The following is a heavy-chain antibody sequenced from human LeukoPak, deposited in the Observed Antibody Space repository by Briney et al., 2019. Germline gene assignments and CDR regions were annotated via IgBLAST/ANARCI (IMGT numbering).Heavy chain of an antibody. D-gene: IGHD5-12*01. J-gene: IGHJ4*02. CDR1: SYSISSGYY. CDR2: IYHSGSS. Sequence: SETLSLTCSVSSYSISSGYYWGWIRQPPGKGLEWIGSIYHSGSSYYNPSLKSRVTMSLDTSKNQFSLKLSSVTAADTAVYYCARERVYVDIVATTIYYFDYWGQGTLVTVSS. V-gene: IGHV4-38-2*02. CDR3: ARERVYVDIVATTIYYFDY.